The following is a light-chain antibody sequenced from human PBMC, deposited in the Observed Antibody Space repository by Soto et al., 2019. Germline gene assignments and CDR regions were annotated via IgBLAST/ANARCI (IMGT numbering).Light chain of an antibody. V-gene: IGKV3-15*01. J-gene: IGKJ2*01. CDR2: GAS. Sequence: DIVMTQSPATLSVSPGERVTLSCRASQSVGTDLAWYQQKGGQAPTLLIHGASTRATGLSARFSGSGSGTEFTLTISSLQSEDLAVYYCQRYKRWPYTFGQGTKLDIK. CDR3: QRYKRWPYT. CDR1: QSVGTD.